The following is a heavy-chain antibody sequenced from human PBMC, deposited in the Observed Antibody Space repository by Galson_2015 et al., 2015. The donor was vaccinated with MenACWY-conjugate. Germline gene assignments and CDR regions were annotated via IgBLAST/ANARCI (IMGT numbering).Heavy chain of an antibody. CDR1: GLTFSNYG. J-gene: IGHJ3*02. CDR3: ASGTVFGSGSYSKGASAFHI. Sequence: SLRLSCAASGLTFSNYGMAWVRQAPGKGLEWDSAIVGSGSTTYYADSVKGRFTFSRDNSKNTLYLQMNSLRAEDTAIYYCASGTVFGSGSYSKGASAFHIWGQGTMVTVS. V-gene: IGHV3-23*01. D-gene: IGHD3-10*01. CDR2: IVGSGSTT.